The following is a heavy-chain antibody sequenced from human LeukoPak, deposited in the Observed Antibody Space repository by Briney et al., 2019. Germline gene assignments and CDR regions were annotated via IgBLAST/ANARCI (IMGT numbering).Heavy chain of an antibody. Sequence: GASVKVSCKASGYTFTSYGLGWVRQAPGQGLEGMGWISAHNGNTKYVQKFQGRVTMTTDTSTSTAYMELRSLRSDDTAVYYCARESQQQRGTIDIWGQGTMVTVSS. CDR2: ISAHNGNT. D-gene: IGHD6-13*01. V-gene: IGHV1-18*01. J-gene: IGHJ3*02. CDR1: GYTFTSYG. CDR3: ARESQQQRGTIDI.